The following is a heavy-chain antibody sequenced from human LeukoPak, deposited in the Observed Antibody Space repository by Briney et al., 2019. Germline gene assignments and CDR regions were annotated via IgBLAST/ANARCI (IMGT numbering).Heavy chain of an antibody. V-gene: IGHV1-2*02. CDR1: GYTLTGYY. D-gene: IGHD5-12*01. CDR3: AKNPYEYYFDY. J-gene: IGHJ4*02. Sequence: GASVKVSCKASGYTLTGYYMHWVRVAPGQGLEWMGWINPSSGDTHYAQKFQGRVTMTRDTSISTAYMELSRLSSDDTAVYYYAKNPYEYYFDYWGQGTLVTVSS. CDR2: INPSSGDT.